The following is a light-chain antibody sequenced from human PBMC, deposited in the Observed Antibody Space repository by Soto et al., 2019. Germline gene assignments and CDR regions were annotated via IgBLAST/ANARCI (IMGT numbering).Light chain of an antibody. CDR2: GAS. V-gene: IGKV3-20*01. J-gene: IGKJ1*01. CDR3: QQYVTSPPGT. CDR1: QSVTNNY. Sequence: EIVLTQSPGTLSLSPGERATVSCRSSQSVTNNYLAWYQQKPGQAPRLLIYGASSRATGIPDRFSGSGSGTDFTLTISRLEPGDFAVYYCQQYVTSPPGTFGQGTKVDIK.